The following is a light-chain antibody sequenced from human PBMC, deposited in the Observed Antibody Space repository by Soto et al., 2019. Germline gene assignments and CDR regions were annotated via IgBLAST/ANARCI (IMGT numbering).Light chain of an antibody. CDR2: DIS. CDR3: QQRSHWPRNT. V-gene: IGKV3-11*01. Sequence: EIVLTQSPATVSLSPGERATLSCRASQSVSRHLAWYQQKPGQPPRLLIYDISNRDTGIPARFSGSGSGTDFTLTISSLEHEDSAVYYCQQRSHWPRNTFGQGTKLEIK. CDR1: QSVSRH. J-gene: IGKJ2*01.